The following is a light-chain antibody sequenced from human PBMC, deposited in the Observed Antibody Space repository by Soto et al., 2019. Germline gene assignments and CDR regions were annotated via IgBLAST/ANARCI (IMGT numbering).Light chain of an antibody. J-gene: IGLJ2*01. Sequence: QTVVTQEPSLTVSPGGTVTHTCASSTGTVTSGHYPNWLQQKPGQAPRALIYSTDTRHSWTPARFSGSLLGGKAALTLSGVQPEDEADYYCLLYYGGAVVFGGGTQLTVL. V-gene: IGLV7-43*01. CDR2: STD. CDR1: TGTVTSGHY. CDR3: LLYYGGAVV.